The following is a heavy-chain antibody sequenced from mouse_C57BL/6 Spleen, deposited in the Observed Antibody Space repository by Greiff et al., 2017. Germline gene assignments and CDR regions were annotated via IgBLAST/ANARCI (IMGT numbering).Heavy chain of an antibody. CDR3: ASAYYSNSFDY. CDR1: GYTFTDYY. D-gene: IGHD2-5*01. CDR2: INPNNGGT. J-gene: IGHJ2*01. V-gene: IGHV1-26*01. Sequence: EVQLQQSGPELVKPGASVKISCKASGYTFTDYYMNWVKQSHGKSLEWIGDINPNNGGTSYNQKFKGKATLTVDKSSSTAYMELRSLTSEDSAVYYCASAYYSNSFDYWGQGTTLTVSS.